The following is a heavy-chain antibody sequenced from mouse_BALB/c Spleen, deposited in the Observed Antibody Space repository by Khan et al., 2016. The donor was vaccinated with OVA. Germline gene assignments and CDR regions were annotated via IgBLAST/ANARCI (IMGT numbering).Heavy chain of an antibody. CDR2: IYPGDGDT. Sequence: QVQLQQSGAELARPGASVKLSCKASGYTFTNYWMQWVKQRPGQGLEWIGAIYPGDGDTKYTQKFKGKATLTAETSSSTAYMQLSSLASEDSAVYYCASIDDDSFDYWGQGTTLTVSS. V-gene: IGHV1-87*01. CDR1: GYTFTNYW. J-gene: IGHJ2*01. CDR3: ASIDDDSFDY.